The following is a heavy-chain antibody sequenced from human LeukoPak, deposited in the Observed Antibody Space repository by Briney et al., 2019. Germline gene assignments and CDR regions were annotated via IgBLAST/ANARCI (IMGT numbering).Heavy chain of an antibody. CDR1: GFTFSSYS. CDR2: ISSSSSYI. D-gene: IGHD2-2*01. CDR3: ARETWIYCSSTSCSPGGSFDY. J-gene: IGHJ4*02. V-gene: IGHV3-21*01. Sequence: PGGSLRLSCAASGFTFSSYSMNWVRQAPGKGLEWVSSISSSSSYIYYADSVKGRFTISRDNAKNSLYLQMNSLRAEDTAVYYRARETWIYCSSTSCSPGGSFDYWGQGTLVTVSS.